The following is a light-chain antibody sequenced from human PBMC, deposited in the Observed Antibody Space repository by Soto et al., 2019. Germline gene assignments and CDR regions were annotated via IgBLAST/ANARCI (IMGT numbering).Light chain of an antibody. V-gene: IGKV3D-20*02. CDR2: GAS. Sequence: ELVLTQSPGTLSLSPGARATLSCRASQSVTSNYLAWYQQKPGQAPRLLIYGASTRATGIPARFSVSVSGTDFTINISSLEPEDGAVYDGQQRSNWPPAFGQGTRLEIK. CDR1: QSVTSNY. CDR3: QQRSNWPPA. J-gene: IGKJ5*01.